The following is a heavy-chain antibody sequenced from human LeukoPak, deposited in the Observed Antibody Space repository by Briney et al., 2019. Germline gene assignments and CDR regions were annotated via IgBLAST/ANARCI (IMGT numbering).Heavy chain of an antibody. J-gene: IGHJ4*02. CDR2: ITHSGIT. CDR1: GGSFSGYY. CDR3: ARRAGFGEALDFDH. Sequence: SETLSLTCAVYGGSFSGYYWSWIRQPPGKGLEWIGQITHSGITNYNPSLKSRVTISLDTSKNQFSLNLSSVTAADTAVYYCARRAGFGEALDFDHWGQGTLVTVSS. D-gene: IGHD3-10*01. V-gene: IGHV4-34*01.